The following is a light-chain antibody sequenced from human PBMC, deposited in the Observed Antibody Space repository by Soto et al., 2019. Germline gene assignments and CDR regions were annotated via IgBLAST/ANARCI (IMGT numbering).Light chain of an antibody. CDR2: DAS. Sequence: EIVLTQSPATLSLSPGERATLSCRDSQSVSSYLAWYQQKPGQAPRLLIYDASNRATGIPARFSGSGSGTDFTLTISSLEPEDFAVYYCQHRSNWPLPFAVGTKVEIK. CDR3: QHRSNWPLP. J-gene: IGKJ4*01. CDR1: QSVSSY. V-gene: IGKV3-11*01.